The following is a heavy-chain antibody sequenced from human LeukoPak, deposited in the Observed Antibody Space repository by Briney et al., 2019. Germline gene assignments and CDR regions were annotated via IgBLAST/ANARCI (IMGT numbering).Heavy chain of an antibody. CDR2: ISYDGSNK. Sequence: GRSLRLSCAASGFTFSSYAMHWVRQAPGKGLEWVAVISYDGSNKYYADSVKGRFTISRDNSKNTLYLQMNSLRAEDTAVYYCARGRNWVDYWGQGTLVTGSS. V-gene: IGHV3-30*01. CDR1: GFTFSSYA. CDR3: ARGRNWVDY. J-gene: IGHJ4*02. D-gene: IGHD3-16*01.